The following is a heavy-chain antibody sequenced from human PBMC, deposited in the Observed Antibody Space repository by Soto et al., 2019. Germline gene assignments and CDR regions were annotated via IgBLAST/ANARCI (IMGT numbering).Heavy chain of an antibody. Sequence: GASVKVSCKASGYTFTSYYMHWVRQAPGQGLELMGIINPSGGSTSYAQKFQGRVTMTRDTSTSTVYMELSSLRSEDTAVYYCAREGTLRRGGYYYDSSGYNDYWGQGTLVTVYS. CDR2: INPSGGST. J-gene: IGHJ4*02. D-gene: IGHD3-22*01. CDR3: AREGTLRRGGYYYDSSGYNDY. V-gene: IGHV1-46*01. CDR1: GYTFTSYY.